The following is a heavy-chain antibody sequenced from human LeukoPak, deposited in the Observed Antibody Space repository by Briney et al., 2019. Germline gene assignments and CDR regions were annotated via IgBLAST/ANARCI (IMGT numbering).Heavy chain of an antibody. Sequence: GGSLRLSCAASGFTFSSYWMSWVRQAPGKGLEWVANIKQDGSEKYYVDSVKSRFTISRDNAKNSLYLQMNSLRAEDTAVYYCAREKRVPYYYDSSGFYYYGMDVWGQGTTVTVSS. CDR1: GFTFSSYW. CDR3: AREKRVPYYYDSSGFYYYGMDV. CDR2: IKQDGSEK. J-gene: IGHJ6*02. V-gene: IGHV3-7*01. D-gene: IGHD3-22*01.